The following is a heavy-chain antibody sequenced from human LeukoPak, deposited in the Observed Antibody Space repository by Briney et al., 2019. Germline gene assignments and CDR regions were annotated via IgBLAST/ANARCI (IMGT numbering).Heavy chain of an antibody. CDR1: GFTFSHYW. CDR3: ARAFSSGY. V-gene: IGHV3-74*01. D-gene: IGHD2/OR15-2a*01. J-gene: IGHJ4*02. CDR2: INPDGSGT. Sequence: GGSLRLSCAASGFTFSHYWMHWVRQAPGKGLVWVSRINPDGSGTTCADSVKGRFTISRDNAKSTLYLQMNSLRAEDTAVYYCARAFSSGYWGQGTLVNVAS.